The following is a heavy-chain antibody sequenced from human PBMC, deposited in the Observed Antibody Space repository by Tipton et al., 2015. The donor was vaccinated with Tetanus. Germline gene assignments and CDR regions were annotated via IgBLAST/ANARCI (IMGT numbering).Heavy chain of an antibody. Sequence: SLRLSCAASGFTFDDYAMHWVRQAPGKGLEWVSGISWNSGSIGYADSVKGRFTISRDNAKNSLYLQMNSLRAEDTALYYCAKGVTMIVVENNWFDPRGQGTLVTVSS. J-gene: IGHJ5*02. CDR3: AKGVTMIVVENNWFDP. CDR2: ISWNSGSI. D-gene: IGHD3-22*01. V-gene: IGHV3-9*01. CDR1: GFTFDDYA.